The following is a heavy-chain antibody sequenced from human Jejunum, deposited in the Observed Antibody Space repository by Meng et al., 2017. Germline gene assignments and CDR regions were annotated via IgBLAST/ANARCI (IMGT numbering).Heavy chain of an antibody. J-gene: IGHJ1*01. V-gene: IGHV4-31*03. Sequence: VQLQAVGPVLVKPAQTLSLTCTASGGSMNSAGHYWSWIRQDTGKGLEWIGYIHYSGGTYYNPSLKSRVTISVDTSKNQFSLKLNSVSAADTAVYYCARATAGNSEYFQNWGQGTLVTVSS. CDR3: ARATAGNSEYFQN. CDR1: GGSMNSAGHY. D-gene: IGHD4-23*01. CDR2: IHYSGGT.